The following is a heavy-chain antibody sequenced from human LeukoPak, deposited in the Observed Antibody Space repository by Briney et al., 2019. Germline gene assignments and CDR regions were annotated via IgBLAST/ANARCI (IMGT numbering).Heavy chain of an antibody. CDR1: GFTVNNFA. J-gene: IGHJ6*02. V-gene: IGHV3-23*01. CDR3: AKDRRRFYGSGSYPFFNGMDV. D-gene: IGHD3-10*01. CDR2: ISGSGGST. Sequence: PGGSLRLSCAASGFTVNNFAMSWVRQAPGKGLEWVSAISGSGGSTYYTDSVKGRFTISRDNSKNTLYLQMNSLRAEDTAVYYCAKDRRRFYGSGSYPFFNGMDVWGQGTTVTVSS.